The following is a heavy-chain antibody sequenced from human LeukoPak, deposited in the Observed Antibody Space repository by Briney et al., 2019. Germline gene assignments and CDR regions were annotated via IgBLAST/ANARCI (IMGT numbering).Heavy chain of an antibody. CDR1: GYTFTSYY. Sequence: GGSLKISCKGSGYTFTSYYIAWVRQMPGKGLEWMGIIYPGDSDTRYSPSFQDQVTISADKSISTAYLQWSSLKASDTAIYYCARRATFAFDIWGQGTMVTVSS. J-gene: IGHJ3*02. CDR3: ARRATFAFDI. CDR2: IYPGDSDT. V-gene: IGHV5-51*01.